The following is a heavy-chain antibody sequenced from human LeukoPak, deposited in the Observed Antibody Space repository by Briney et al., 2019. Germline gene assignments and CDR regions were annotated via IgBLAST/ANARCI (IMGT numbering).Heavy chain of an antibody. J-gene: IGHJ6*02. Sequence: GGSLRLSCAASGFTVSSNYMSWVRRAPGKGLEWVSVIYSGGSTYYADSVKGRFTISRDNSKNTLYLQMNSLRAEDTAVYYCARAAGTSQNQYGMDVWGQGTTVTVSS. V-gene: IGHV3-66*01. CDR2: IYSGGST. D-gene: IGHD6-19*01. CDR1: GFTVSSNY. CDR3: ARAAGTSQNQYGMDV.